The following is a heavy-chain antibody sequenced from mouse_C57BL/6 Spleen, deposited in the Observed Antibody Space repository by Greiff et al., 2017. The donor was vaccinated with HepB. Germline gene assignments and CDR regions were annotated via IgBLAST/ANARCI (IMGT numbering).Heavy chain of an antibody. CDR1: GFTFSSYT. J-gene: IGHJ4*01. V-gene: IGHV5-9*01. Sequence: DVMLVESGGGLVKPGGSLKLSCAASGFTFSSYTMSWVRQTPEKRLEWVATISGGGGNTYYPDSVKGRFTISRDNAKNTLYLQMSSLRAEDTALYYCARQFGYAMDYWGQGTSVTVSS. CDR3: ARQFGYAMDY. CDR2: ISGGGGNT.